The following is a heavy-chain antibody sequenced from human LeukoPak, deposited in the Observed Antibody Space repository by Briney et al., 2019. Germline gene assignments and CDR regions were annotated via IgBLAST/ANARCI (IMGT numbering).Heavy chain of an antibody. D-gene: IGHD5-18*01. J-gene: IGHJ4*02. Sequence: SQTLSLTCTVSGGSISSGSYYWSWIRQPAGKGLEWIGYIYYSGSTNYNPSLKSRVTISVDTSKNQFSLKLSSVTAADTAVYYCARGGYSYGFGFDYWGQGTLVTVSS. V-gene: IGHV4-61*10. CDR1: GGSISSGSYY. CDR2: IYYSGST. CDR3: ARGGYSYGFGFDY.